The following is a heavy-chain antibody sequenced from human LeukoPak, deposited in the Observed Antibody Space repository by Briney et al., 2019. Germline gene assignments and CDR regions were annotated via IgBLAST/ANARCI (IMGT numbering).Heavy chain of an antibody. CDR3: ARGRDGYNWDDAFDI. CDR2: ISTSGST. V-gene: IGHV4-61*09. J-gene: IGHJ3*02. CDR1: RGSINTGSYY. D-gene: IGHD5-24*01. Sequence: SQTLSLTCTVSRGSINTGSYYWSWIRQPAGKGLEWIGHISTSGSTNYNPSLKSRVTISVDKSKNQFSLNLSSVTAADTAVYYCARGRDGYNWDDAFDIWGQGTMVTVSS.